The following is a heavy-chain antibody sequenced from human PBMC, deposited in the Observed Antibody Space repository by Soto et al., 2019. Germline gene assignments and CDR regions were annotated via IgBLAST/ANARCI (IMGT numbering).Heavy chain of an antibody. CDR2: IGSVGGDT. D-gene: IGHD1-20*01. V-gene: IGHV3-23*01. Sequence: EVQLLESGGGLVQPGGSLRLSCAASGFTFYSYAMSWVRQAPGKGLEWVSTIGSVGGDTYYADSVKGRFTISRDDSKNTRLLQMNSLRAEDTAVYYCVKDRMAYNSVWDPFDIWGQGTMVTVSS. J-gene: IGHJ3*02. CDR3: VKDRMAYNSVWDPFDI. CDR1: GFTFYSYA.